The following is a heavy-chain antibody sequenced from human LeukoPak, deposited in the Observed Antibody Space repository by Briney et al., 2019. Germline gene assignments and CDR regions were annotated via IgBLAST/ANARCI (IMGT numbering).Heavy chain of an antibody. CDR3: ARAGSGSGWYFDY. V-gene: IGHV1-18*01. D-gene: IGHD6-19*01. CDR2: ISPYNGNT. CDR1: GYTFNGYG. J-gene: IGHJ4*02. Sequence: ASVKVSCKASGYTFNGYGITWVRRAPGQGLEWMGWISPYNGNTRYAQKFQGRVAMTTDTSTTTAYMELRDLRFNDTAVYYCARAGSGSGWYFDYWGQGTLVTVSS.